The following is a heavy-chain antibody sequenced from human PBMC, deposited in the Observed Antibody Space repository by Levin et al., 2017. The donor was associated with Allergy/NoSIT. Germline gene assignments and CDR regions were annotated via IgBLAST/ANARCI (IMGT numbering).Heavy chain of an antibody. D-gene: IGHD5-18*01. V-gene: IGHV3-48*01. CDR2: ISSSSSTI. Sequence: PGGSLRLSCAASGFTFSSYSMNWVRQAPGKGLEWVSYISSSSSTIYYADSVKGRFTISRDNAKNSLYLQMNSLRAEDTAVYYCARDHGYSYFETDAFDIWGQGTMVTVSS. CDR3: ARDHGYSYFETDAFDI. J-gene: IGHJ3*02. CDR1: GFTFSSYS.